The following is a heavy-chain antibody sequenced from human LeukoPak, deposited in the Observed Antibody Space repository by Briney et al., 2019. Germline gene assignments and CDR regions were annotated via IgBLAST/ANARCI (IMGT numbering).Heavy chain of an antibody. CDR3: ARGKQWLASIPLWGMDV. CDR2: ISTYNGNT. J-gene: IGHJ6*04. CDR1: GYTFTSYG. D-gene: IGHD6-19*01. V-gene: IGHV1-18*04. Sequence: ASVKVSCKASGYTFTSYGINWVRQAPGQGLEWMGWISTYNGNTNYAQKLQGRVTMTTDTSTSTAYMELRSLRSDDTAVYYCARGKQWLASIPLWGMDVWGKGTTVTVSS.